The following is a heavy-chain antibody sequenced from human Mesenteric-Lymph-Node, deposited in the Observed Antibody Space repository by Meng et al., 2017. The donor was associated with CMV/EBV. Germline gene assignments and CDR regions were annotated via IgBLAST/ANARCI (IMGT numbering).Heavy chain of an antibody. CDR2: ISYDGSNK. D-gene: IGHD2-15*01. Sequence: GGSLRLSCAASGFTFSSYAMHWVRQAPGKGLEWVAVISYDGSNKYYADSVKGRFTISRDNSKNTLYLQMNSLRAEDTAVYYCARDWDGSCYWGQGTLVTVSS. CDR3: ARDWDGSCY. J-gene: IGHJ4*02. CDR1: GFTFSSYA. V-gene: IGHV3-30-3*01.